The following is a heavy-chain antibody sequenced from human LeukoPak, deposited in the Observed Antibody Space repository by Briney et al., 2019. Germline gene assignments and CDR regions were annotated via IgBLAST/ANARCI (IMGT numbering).Heavy chain of an antibody. V-gene: IGHV3-7*03. J-gene: IGHJ4*02. Sequence: GGSLRLSCAASGFTFSDYWMSWVRQAPGKGLEWVANIKQDGSEKYYVDSVKGRSTISRDNAKNSLYLQMNSLRAEDTAVYYCARDKIEGATNFDYWGQGTLVTVSS. D-gene: IGHD1-26*01. CDR3: ARDKIEGATNFDY. CDR2: IKQDGSEK. CDR1: GFTFSDYW.